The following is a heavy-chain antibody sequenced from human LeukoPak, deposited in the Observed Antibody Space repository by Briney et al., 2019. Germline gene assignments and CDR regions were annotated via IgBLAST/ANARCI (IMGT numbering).Heavy chain of an antibody. J-gene: IGHJ3*02. Sequence: GGSLRLSCAASGFTFDDYAMHWVRQAPGKGLEWVSGISWNSGSIGYADSVKGRFTISRDNAKNSLYLQMNSLRAEDTALHYCAKDSPRTRYSSSWYHDAFDIWGQGTMVTVSS. CDR1: GFTFDDYA. CDR2: ISWNSGSI. V-gene: IGHV3-9*01. D-gene: IGHD6-13*01. CDR3: AKDSPRTRYSSSWYHDAFDI.